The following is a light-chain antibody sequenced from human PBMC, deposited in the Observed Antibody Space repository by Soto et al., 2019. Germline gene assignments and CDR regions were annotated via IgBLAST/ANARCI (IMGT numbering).Light chain of an antibody. CDR3: QKYDSAPSLT. V-gene: IGKV1-27*01. J-gene: IGKJ4*01. CDR1: QGISSF. Sequence: DIQMTQSPSSLSASVGDRVTVTCRASQGISSFLAWYRQKPGKVPKLLIYAASTLKQGVPSRFSGSGYGTDVTPTISSLQPEDVATYYCQKYDSAPSLTFGGGTMVEIK. CDR2: AAS.